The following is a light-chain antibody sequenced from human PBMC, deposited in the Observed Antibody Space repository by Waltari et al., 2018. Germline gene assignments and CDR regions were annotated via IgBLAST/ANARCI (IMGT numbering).Light chain of an antibody. CDR3: QQSYSFTRT. Sequence: DIQMTQSPSSLSASVGDRVPITCRASQTISRYLNWYQQKPGKAPNLLIYAASRLQGGVPSRFSGSGSGRDFTLIITSLQPEDVATYYCQQSYSFTRTFGQGTKVEIK. CDR1: QTISRY. J-gene: IGKJ1*01. V-gene: IGKV1-39*01. CDR2: AAS.